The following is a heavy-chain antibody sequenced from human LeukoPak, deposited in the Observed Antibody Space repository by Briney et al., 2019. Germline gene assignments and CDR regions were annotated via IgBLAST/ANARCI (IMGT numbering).Heavy chain of an antibody. CDR2: IHHSGST. J-gene: IGHJ4*02. Sequence: SETLSLTCTVSGYSISSGYYWGWIRQPPGKGLEWIGTIHHSGSTFYNPSLKSRVTISVDTSKNQFSLKLSSVTSADTAVHHCARDANWNYGYWGQGTLVTVSS. CDR3: ARDANWNYGY. CDR1: GYSISSGYY. V-gene: IGHV4-38-2*02. D-gene: IGHD1-7*01.